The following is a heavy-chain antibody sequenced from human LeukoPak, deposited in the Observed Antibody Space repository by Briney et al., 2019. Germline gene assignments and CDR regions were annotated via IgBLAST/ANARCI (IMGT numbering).Heavy chain of an antibody. CDR1: GFTFSDYY. V-gene: IGHV3-11*04. D-gene: IGHD2-21*01. CDR2: ISSSGSTI. CDR3: ARHMGSYYDY. J-gene: IGHJ4*02. Sequence: GGSLRLSCAASGFTFSDYYMRWIRQAPGKGLEWVSYISSSGSTIYYADSVKGRFTISRDNAKNSRYLQRNSRIAEDTAVYYCARHMGSYYDYWGQGTLVTVSS.